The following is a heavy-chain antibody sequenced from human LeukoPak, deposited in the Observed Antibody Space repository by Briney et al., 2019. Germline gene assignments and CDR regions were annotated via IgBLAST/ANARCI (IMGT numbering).Heavy chain of an antibody. J-gene: IGHJ3*02. V-gene: IGHV4-38-2*02. Sequence: PSETLSLTYTVSGYSISSGYYWGWIRQPPGKGLEWIGSIYHSGSTYYNPSLKSRVTISVDTSKNQFSLKLSSVTAADTAVYYCARSDYGDLAAFDIWGQGTMVTVSS. CDR2: IYHSGST. CDR3: ARSDYGDLAAFDI. CDR1: GYSISSGYY. D-gene: IGHD4-17*01.